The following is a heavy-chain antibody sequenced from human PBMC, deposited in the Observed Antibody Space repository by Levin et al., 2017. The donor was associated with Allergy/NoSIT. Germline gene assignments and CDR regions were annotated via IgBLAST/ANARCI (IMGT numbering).Heavy chain of an antibody. J-gene: IGHJ6*02. D-gene: IGHD1-26*01. CDR1: GYTFTSYG. CDR2: ISAYNGNT. Sequence: ASVKVSCKASGYTFTSYGISWVRQAPGQGLEWMGWISAYNGNTNYAQKLQGRVTMTTDTSTSTAYMELRSLRSDDTAVYYCARDLGGSYRNYYYYYGMDGWGQGTTVTVSS. V-gene: IGHV1-18*01. CDR3: ARDLGGSYRNYYYYYGMDG.